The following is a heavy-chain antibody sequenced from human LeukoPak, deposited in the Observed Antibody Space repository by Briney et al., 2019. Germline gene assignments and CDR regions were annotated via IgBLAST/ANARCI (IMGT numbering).Heavy chain of an antibody. J-gene: IGHJ4*02. CDR3: AKWGDYDILTGYYDSDY. D-gene: IGHD3-9*01. CDR2: IYSGGST. CDR1: GFTVSSNY. Sequence: GGSLRLSCAASGFTVSSNYMSWVRQAPGKGLEWVSVIYSGGSTYYADSVKGRFTISRDNSKNTLYLQMNTLRAEDTAVYYCAKWGDYDILTGYYDSDYWGQGTLVTVSS. V-gene: IGHV3-53*01.